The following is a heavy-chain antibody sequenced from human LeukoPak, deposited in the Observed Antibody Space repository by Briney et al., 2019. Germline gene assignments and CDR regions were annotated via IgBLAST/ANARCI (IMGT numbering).Heavy chain of an antibody. J-gene: IGHJ3*02. CDR1: GYTLTELS. CDR3: ATDSPICSGGSCYSFAFDI. V-gene: IGHV1-24*01. CDR2: FDPEDGET. D-gene: IGHD2-15*01. Sequence: ASVKVSCKVSGYTLTELSMHWVRQAPGKGLEWMGGFDPEDGETIYAQKFQGRVTMTEDTSTDTAYMELSSLRSEDTAVYYCATDSPICSGGSCYSFAFDIWGQGTMVTVSS.